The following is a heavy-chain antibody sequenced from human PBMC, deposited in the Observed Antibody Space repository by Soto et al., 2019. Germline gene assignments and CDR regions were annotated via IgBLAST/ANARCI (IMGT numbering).Heavy chain of an antibody. CDR2: IYYSGST. Sequence: KPSETLSLTCTVSGGSISSGGYYWSWIRQHPGKGLEWIGYIYYSGSTYYNPSLKSRVTISVDTSKNQFSLKLSSVTAADTAVYYCARDSLPSSIAARPYYYGMDVWGQGTTVTVSS. CDR1: GGSISSGGYY. CDR3: ARDSLPSSIAARPYYYGMDV. J-gene: IGHJ6*02. V-gene: IGHV4-31*03. D-gene: IGHD6-6*01.